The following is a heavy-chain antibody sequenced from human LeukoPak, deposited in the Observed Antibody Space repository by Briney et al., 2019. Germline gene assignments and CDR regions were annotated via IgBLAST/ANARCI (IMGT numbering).Heavy chain of an antibody. D-gene: IGHD3-22*01. V-gene: IGHV3-21*01. CDR2: ISSSSSHI. CDR3: ARDFGTYYYDSSGYS. Sequence: GGSLRLSCAASGFTFSRYSMNWVRQAPGKGLECVSSISSSSSHIYYADSVKGRFTISRDNAKNSLYLQMNSLRAEDTAVYYCARDFGTYYYDSSGYSWGQGTLVTVSS. J-gene: IGHJ4*02. CDR1: GFTFSRYS.